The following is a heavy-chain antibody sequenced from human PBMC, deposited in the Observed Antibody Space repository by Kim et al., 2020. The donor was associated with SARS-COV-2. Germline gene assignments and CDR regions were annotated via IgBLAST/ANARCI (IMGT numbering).Heavy chain of an antibody. D-gene: IGHD3-22*01. V-gene: IGHV4-31*03. CDR3: ARDYYDSSGYYKLDY. CDR2: IYYSGST. Sequence: SETLSLTCTVSGGSISSGGYYWGWIRQHPGKGLEWIGYIYYSGSTYYNPSLKSRVTISVDTSKNQFSLKLSSVTAADTAVYYCARDYYDSSGYYKLDYWGQGTLVTVSS. CDR1: GGSISSGGYY. J-gene: IGHJ4*02.